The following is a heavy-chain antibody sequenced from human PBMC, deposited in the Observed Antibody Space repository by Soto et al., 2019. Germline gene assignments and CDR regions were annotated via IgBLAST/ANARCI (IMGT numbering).Heavy chain of an antibody. CDR2: ISSSSTI. CDR1: GFTFSSYR. D-gene: IGHD6-6*01. V-gene: IGHV3-48*01. Sequence: GGSLRISCAASGFTFSSYRMDWVRQAPGKGLEWVSYISSSSTIYYADSVKGRFTISRDNAKNSLYLQMNSLRAEDTAVYYCAKRSSSSTFDYWGQGTLVTVSS. J-gene: IGHJ4*02. CDR3: AKRSSSSTFDY.